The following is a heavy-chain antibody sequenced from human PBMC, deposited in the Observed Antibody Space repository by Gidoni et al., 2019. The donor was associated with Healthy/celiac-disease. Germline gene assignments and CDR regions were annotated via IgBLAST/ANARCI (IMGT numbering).Heavy chain of an antibody. Sequence: EVQLVDSGGGLVTPGGSLRLSCAASGFTFSSYSMTWVRQAPGKGLEWVASISSSSSYIYYADSGKGRFTISRDNAKNSVDLQMNSLRAEDTAVYYCARERVLRANWFDPWGQGTLVTVSS. CDR1: GFTFSSYS. CDR3: ARERVLRANWFDP. D-gene: IGHD6-13*01. CDR2: ISSSSSYI. J-gene: IGHJ5*02. V-gene: IGHV3-21*01.